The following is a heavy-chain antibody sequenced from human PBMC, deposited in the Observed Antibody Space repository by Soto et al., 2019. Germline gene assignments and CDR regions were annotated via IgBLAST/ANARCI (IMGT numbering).Heavy chain of an antibody. CDR1: GFTFSSYG. Sequence: PGGSLRLSCAASGFTFSSYGMHWVRQAPGKGLAWVAVISYDGSNKYYADSVKGRFTISRDNSKNTLYLQMNSLRAEDTAASYCEKGGPMMVMPRAWNYWRQGTLGTVSS. V-gene: IGHV3-30*18. D-gene: IGHD3-22*01. J-gene: IGHJ4*02. CDR2: ISYDGSNK. CDR3: EKGGPMMVMPRAWNY.